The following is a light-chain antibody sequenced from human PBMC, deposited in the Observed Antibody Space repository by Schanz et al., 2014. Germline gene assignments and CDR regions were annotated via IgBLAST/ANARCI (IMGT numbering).Light chain of an antibody. CDR3: SSYAGNNNFCV. CDR2: EVS. J-gene: IGLJ1*01. V-gene: IGLV2-8*01. Sequence: QSVLTQPPSASGSPGQSVTISCTGTSSDVGGYNYVSWYQQHPGKAPKLMIYEVSQRPSGVPDRFSGSKSGNTASLTVSGLQAEDEAGYYCSSYAGNNNFCVFGTGTKLTVL. CDR1: SSDVGGYNY.